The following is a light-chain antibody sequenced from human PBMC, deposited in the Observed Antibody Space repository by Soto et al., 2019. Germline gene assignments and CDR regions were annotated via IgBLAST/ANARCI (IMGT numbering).Light chain of an antibody. J-gene: IGLJ1*01. Sequence: QSVLTQPASVSGSPGQSITISCTGTSSDVGNYNYVSWYQQHPGKTPQLMIFQVSNRASGVSNRFSGSKSGDKAFLTISGLQAEDEADYYGSSYTTSSTLYVFGTGSKVTGL. V-gene: IGLV2-14*01. CDR1: SSDVGNYNY. CDR3: SSYTTSSTLYV. CDR2: QVS.